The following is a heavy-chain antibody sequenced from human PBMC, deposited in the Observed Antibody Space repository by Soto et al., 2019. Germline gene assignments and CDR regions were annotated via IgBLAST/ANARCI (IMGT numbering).Heavy chain of an antibody. Sequence: QVRLQQWGAGLVRPSATLSLTCAVSGGSFNTFCWSWIRQPPGKGLEWIGEVCPGGRTKCRPTLKREVRMAGEGCKKQGSLRLTSVTVADTAVYYCARGDYGQYDADNWCDPWGQGNLVIVAS. CDR1: GGSFNTFC. J-gene: IGHJ5*02. V-gene: IGHV4-34*02. CDR2: VCPGGRT. CDR3: ARGDYGQYDADNWCDP. D-gene: IGHD3-10*01.